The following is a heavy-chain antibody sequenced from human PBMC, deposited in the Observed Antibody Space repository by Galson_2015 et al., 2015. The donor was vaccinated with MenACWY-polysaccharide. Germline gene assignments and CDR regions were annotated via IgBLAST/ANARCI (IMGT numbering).Heavy chain of an antibody. J-gene: IGHJ6*02. V-gene: IGHV3-21*01. CDR2: ISSSSSYI. CDR3: ARDLEYCSGGSCYSYYYYGMDV. CDR1: GFTFSSYR. Sequence: SLRLSCAASGFTFSSYRMNWVRQAPGKGLEWVSSISSSSSYIYYADSVKGRFTISRDNAKNSLYLQMNSLRAEDTAVYYCARDLEYCSGGSCYSYYYYGMDVWGQGTTVTVSS. D-gene: IGHD2-15*01.